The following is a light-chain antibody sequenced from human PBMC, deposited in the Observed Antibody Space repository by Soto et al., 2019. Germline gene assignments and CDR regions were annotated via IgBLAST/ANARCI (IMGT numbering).Light chain of an antibody. CDR2: GAS. Sequence: EIVMTQSPATLSVSPGERATLSCRASQSVSSNLAWYQQTPGQAPRLLIYGASTRATGIPARFSGSGSGTEFTLTISSLQSEDFVVYYCQQYNNWPPLTFGGGTKVEIK. CDR1: QSVSSN. CDR3: QQYNNWPPLT. V-gene: IGKV3-15*01. J-gene: IGKJ4*01.